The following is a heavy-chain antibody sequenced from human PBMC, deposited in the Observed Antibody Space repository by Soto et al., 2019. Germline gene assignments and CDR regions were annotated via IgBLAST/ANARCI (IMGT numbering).Heavy chain of an antibody. CDR3: AKAQTTYTDSYYRSPLDY. V-gene: IGHV3-30*18. CDR1: GFTFSRFD. CDR2: ISEDGNTK. Sequence: GGSLRLSCAASGFTFSRFDMHWVRQAPGKGLEWVAVISEDGNTKYYADSVKGRFTISRDKSSNTVFLQMSSLGAEDTAVYYCAKAQTTYTDSYYRSPLDYWGQGILVTVSS. D-gene: IGHD1-26*01. J-gene: IGHJ4*02.